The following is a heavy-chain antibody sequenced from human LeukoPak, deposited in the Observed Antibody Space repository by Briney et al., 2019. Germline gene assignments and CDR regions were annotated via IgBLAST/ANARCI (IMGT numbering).Heavy chain of an antibody. CDR1: GYTFTGYY. J-gene: IGHJ4*02. V-gene: IGHV1-2*02. Sequence: GASVKVSCKASGYTFTGYYMHWVRQAPGQGLEWMGWINPNSGGTNYAQKFQGRVTMTRDTSISTAYMDLSRLRSDDTAVYYCARTPADWGYFDYWGQGALVTVSS. D-gene: IGHD7-27*01. CDR3: ARTPADWGYFDY. CDR2: INPNSGGT.